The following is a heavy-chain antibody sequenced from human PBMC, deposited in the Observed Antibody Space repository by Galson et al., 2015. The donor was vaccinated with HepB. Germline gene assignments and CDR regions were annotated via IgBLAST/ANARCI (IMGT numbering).Heavy chain of an antibody. CDR1: GNTFTDHY. J-gene: IGHJ5*02. D-gene: IGHD2-8*01. CDR3: AAAPEIYCTKQACFGAWLDP. V-gene: IGHV1-2*02. CDR2: INTNSGGA. Sequence: SVKVSCKASGNTFTDHYVHWVRQAPGQGLEWMAWINTNSGGAKYAQKFQGRVTLTRDTSINTAYIELSSLRSDDTAVYHCAAAPEIYCTKQACFGAWLDPWGQGTLVIVSS.